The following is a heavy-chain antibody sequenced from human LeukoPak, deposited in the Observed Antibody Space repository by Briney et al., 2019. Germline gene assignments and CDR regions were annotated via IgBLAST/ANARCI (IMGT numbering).Heavy chain of an antibody. CDR1: GGAFTGFH. D-gene: IGHD3-9*01. CDR3: ASQTRGYYDILTGRKRWFDP. V-gene: IGHV4-34*01. J-gene: IGHJ5*02. CDR2: NNHSGSA. Sequence: SGTPSLHCAGYGGAFTGFHWRWIPPPPGKGAEWVGGNNHSGSANYNPSLKSRVTISVDTSMNQFSLKLSSVTAADTAVYYCASQTRGYYDILTGRKRWFDPWGQGTLVTVSS.